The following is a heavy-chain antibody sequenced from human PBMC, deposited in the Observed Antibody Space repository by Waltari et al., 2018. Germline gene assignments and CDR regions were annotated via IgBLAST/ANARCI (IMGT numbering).Heavy chain of an antibody. CDR1: GFTFSSYN. V-gene: IGHV3-21*01. J-gene: IGHJ4*02. CDR3: ATGGWGFYLDY. D-gene: IGHD7-27*01. Sequence: EVQLVESGGGLVKPGGSLRLSCAASGFTFSSYNMNWVRQAPGQGLGWVASISSSSRYTHYADSVKGRFTISRDNAKNSLYLQMNSLRAEDTAVYYCATGGWGFYLDYWGQGTLVTVSS. CDR2: ISSSSRYT.